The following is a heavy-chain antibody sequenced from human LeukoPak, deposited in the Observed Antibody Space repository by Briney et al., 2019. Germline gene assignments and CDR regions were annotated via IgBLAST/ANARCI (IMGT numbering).Heavy chain of an antibody. CDR1: GFTFSNFW. CDR3: ARKTGTTGEAFDY. CDR2: IKVDGSEK. D-gene: IGHD1-1*01. V-gene: IGHV3-7*03. J-gene: IGHJ4*02. Sequence: GGSLILSCAASGFTFSNFWMSWVRQAPGKGLEWVSNIKVDGSEKYYVDSVKGRFTISRDNAENSLYLQMNSLRAEDTAVYYCARKTGTTGEAFDYWGQGTQVTVSS.